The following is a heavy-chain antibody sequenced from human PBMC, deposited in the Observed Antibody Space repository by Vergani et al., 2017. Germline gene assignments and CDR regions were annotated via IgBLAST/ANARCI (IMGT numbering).Heavy chain of an antibody. D-gene: IGHD2-21*01. CDR2: IGKDGINT. J-gene: IGHJ5*02. CDR1: GYTFSNFG. V-gene: IGHV3-30*02. Sequence: QVQLVESAGGVVQPGGSLRLSCAASGYTFSNFGMHLIRPAPGKGLEWLAYIGKDGINTRYTDAVKGRFTVSRDNSKDILYLQMHSLRSEDTAIYYCAKYMRDSTDGLTDAWGGGTIVIVSS. CDR3: AKYMRDSTDGLTDA.